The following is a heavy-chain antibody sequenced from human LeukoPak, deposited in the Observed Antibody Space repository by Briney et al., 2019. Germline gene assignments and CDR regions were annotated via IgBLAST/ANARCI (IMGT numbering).Heavy chain of an antibody. CDR1: GFTFSSNY. V-gene: IGHV3-66*02. D-gene: IGHD2-2*01. J-gene: IGHJ6*03. CDR3: ARDEVYCSSTSCYPDYMDV. CDR2: IYRGGST. Sequence: GGSLRLSCAASGFTFSSNYMSWVRQAPGKGLEGVSVIYRGGSTYYADSVKGRFTISRDNSKNTLYLQMNSLSAEDTAVYYCARDEVYCSSTSCYPDYMDVWGKGTTVTVSS.